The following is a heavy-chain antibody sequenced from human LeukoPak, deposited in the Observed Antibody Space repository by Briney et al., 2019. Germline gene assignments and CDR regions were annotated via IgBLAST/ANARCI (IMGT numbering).Heavy chain of an antibody. CDR2: IYSGGST. V-gene: IGHV3-53*01. D-gene: IGHD3-10*01. J-gene: IGHJ6*02. CDR3: ARDKRPVEGTYYYYDMDV. Sequence: PGGSLRLSCAASGFTVSSNYMSWVRQAPGKGLEWVSVIYSGGSTYYADSVKGRFTISRDNSKNTLYLQMNSLRAEDTAVYYCARDKRPVEGTYYYYDMDVWGQGTTVTVSS. CDR1: GFTVSSNY.